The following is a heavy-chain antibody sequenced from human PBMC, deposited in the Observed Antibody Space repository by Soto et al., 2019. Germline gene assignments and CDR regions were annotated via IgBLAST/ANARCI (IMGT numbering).Heavy chain of an antibody. V-gene: IGHV4-39*01. CDR3: AGQTFTIAAASYGRRNWFDP. Sequence: WETLSLTCTASGVSTTSSSHFCGWFRQPPGKGLEWIGTIYFTGNTYYTPSLKSRLTMSIDTSKNEFSLRLNSVTAADTAVYYCAGQTFTIAAASYGRRNWFDPWGPGTLVIVS. CDR2: IYFTGNT. D-gene: IGHD6-25*01. CDR1: GVSTTSSSHF. J-gene: IGHJ5*02.